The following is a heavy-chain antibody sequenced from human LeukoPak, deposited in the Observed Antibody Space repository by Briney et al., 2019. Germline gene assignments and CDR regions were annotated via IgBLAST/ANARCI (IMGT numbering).Heavy chain of an antibody. Sequence: HPGRSLRLSCAASGFTFSSFGMHWVRQAPGKGLEWVSIISYDGINKYFSDSVKGRFTISGDNSKNTLYLQMNSLRREDTAVYYCAKDMDVEAAGFSFDYWGQGTLVTVSS. CDR1: GFTFSSFG. D-gene: IGHD6-13*01. CDR3: AKDMDVEAAGFSFDY. J-gene: IGHJ4*02. V-gene: IGHV3-30*18. CDR2: ISYDGINK.